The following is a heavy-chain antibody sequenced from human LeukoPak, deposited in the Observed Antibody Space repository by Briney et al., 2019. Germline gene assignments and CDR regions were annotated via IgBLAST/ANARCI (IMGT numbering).Heavy chain of an antibody. D-gene: IGHD6-19*01. CDR3: ARVRGAVAIDY. V-gene: IGHV4-34*01. CDR2: INHSGTT. CDR1: GESFSGHY. Sequence: SETLSLTCAVYGESFSGHYWSWIRQSPGKGLEWIGEINHSGTTNYNPSLKSRVTISVDTSKNQFSLKLRSVTAADTAVYYCARVRGAVAIDYWGQGTLVTVSS. J-gene: IGHJ4*02.